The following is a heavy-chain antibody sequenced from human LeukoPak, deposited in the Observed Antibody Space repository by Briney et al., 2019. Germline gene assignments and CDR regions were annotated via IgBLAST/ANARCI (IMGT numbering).Heavy chain of an antibody. V-gene: IGHV4-34*01. CDR1: GFTFSSYG. CDR2: INHSGST. J-gene: IGHJ4*02. D-gene: IGHD4-17*01. Sequence: KPGGSLRLSCAASGFTFSSYGMTWVRQAPGKGLEWIGEINHSGSTNYNPSLKSRVTISVDTSKNQFSLKLNSVTAADTAVYYCARDATGLDYWGQGTLVTVSS. CDR3: ARDATGLDY.